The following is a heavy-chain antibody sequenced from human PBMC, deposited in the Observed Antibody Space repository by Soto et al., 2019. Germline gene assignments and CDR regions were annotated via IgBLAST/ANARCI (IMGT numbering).Heavy chain of an antibody. CDR3: ARNDRAIFYGMDV. CDR1: GGSFSAYY. Sequence: SETLSLTCAVYGGSFSAYYWSWIRQPPGKGLEWIGEIDHSGSTNYNPSLESRVTISVDTSKNQFSLKVSSVTAADTAVYHCARNDRAIFYGMDVWGQGTTVTVSS. V-gene: IGHV4-34*01. J-gene: IGHJ6*02. CDR2: IDHSGST. D-gene: IGHD3-9*01.